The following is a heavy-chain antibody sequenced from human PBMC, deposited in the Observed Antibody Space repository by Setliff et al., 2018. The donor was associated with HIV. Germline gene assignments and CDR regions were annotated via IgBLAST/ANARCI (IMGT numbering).Heavy chain of an antibody. CDR1: GDSISNGNFY. V-gene: IGHV4-61*09. Sequence: SETLSLTCTVSGDSISNGNFYWSWIRQSAGKGLEWFGHIYRTGSANYNPSLKSRLTISVDTSKNQFSLNLSSVTAADTAVYYCARGLIAATGTWFDPWGQGTLVTVSS. CDR2: IYRTGSA. D-gene: IGHD6-13*01. CDR3: ARGLIAATGTWFDP. J-gene: IGHJ5*02.